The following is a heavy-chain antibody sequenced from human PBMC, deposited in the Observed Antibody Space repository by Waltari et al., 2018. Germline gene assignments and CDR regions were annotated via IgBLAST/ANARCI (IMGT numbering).Heavy chain of an antibody. CDR3: ARERTQWELLRDAFDI. J-gene: IGHJ3*02. D-gene: IGHD1-26*01. Sequence: QVQLVQSGAEVKKTGASVKVSCKASGYTFTGYYMHWVRQAPGQGLGWKGCSNHNSGGSNYDKRVKVRVPMTRDRSLSTAYMELNRLRSDDTDVYYCARERTQWELLRDAFDIWGQGTMVTVSS. CDR1: GYTFTGYY. CDR2: SNHNSGGS. V-gene: IGHV1-2*02.